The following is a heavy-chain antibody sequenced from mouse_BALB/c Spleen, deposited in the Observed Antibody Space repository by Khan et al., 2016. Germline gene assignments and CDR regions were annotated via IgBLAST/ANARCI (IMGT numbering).Heavy chain of an antibody. CDR1: GYTFTNYG. V-gene: IGHV9-1*02. CDR2: INTYTGEP. D-gene: IGHD2-10*02. Sequence: QIQLVQSGPELKKPGETVKISCKASGYTFTNYGMNWVKQAPGKGLKWMGWINTYTGEPTYADDFKGRFAFSLETSASTAYLQINNLINEDMATXFCARGYGNYLYYYAMDYWGQGTSVTVSS. CDR3: ARGYGNYLYYYAMDY. J-gene: IGHJ4*01.